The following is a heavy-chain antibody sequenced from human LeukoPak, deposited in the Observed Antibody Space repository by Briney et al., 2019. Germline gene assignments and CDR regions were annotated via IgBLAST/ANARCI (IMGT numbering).Heavy chain of an antibody. Sequence: SETLSLTCTVSGGSINSSSYYWGWIRQPPGKGLEWIGSIYYSGSAYYNPSLKSRVTISVDTSKNQFSLNLSSVTAADTAVYYCARQSGQMGAAADPFDYWGQGTLVTVSS. CDR1: GGSINSSSYY. J-gene: IGHJ4*02. CDR3: ARQSGQMGAAADPFDY. V-gene: IGHV4-39*01. D-gene: IGHD6-13*01. CDR2: IYYSGSA.